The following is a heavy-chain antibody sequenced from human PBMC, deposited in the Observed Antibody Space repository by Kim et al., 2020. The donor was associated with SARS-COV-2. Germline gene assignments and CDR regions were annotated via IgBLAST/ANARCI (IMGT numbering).Heavy chain of an antibody. CDR1: GGSSNNVDYS. D-gene: IGHD2-15*01. CDR3: ARGSYAACFYV. Sequence: SETLSLTCAVSGGSSNNVDYSWSWILQLPGMGLEWVGYIYDSGTTYYSPSLKSRVTISLDRSRPHFFLNLYSVTAADTAAFHFARGSYAACFYVWG. V-gene: IGHV4-30-2*01. CDR2: IYDSGTT. J-gene: IGHJ6*02.